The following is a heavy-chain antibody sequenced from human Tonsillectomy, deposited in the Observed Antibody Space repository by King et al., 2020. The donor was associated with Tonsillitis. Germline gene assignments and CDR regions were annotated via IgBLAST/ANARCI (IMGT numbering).Heavy chain of an antibody. V-gene: IGHV3-33*08. Sequence: VQLVESGGGVVQPGRSLRLSCAASGFTFSSYGVHWVRQAPGKGREWVAVIWYNGSNEYYADSVKGRFTISSDNSKNTLYLQRNSLRAEDKAVYYCARAYYDILTIDAFDICGQGTMVTASS. CDR3: ARAYYDILTIDAFDI. CDR2: IWYNGSNE. CDR1: GFTFSSYG. J-gene: IGHJ3*02. D-gene: IGHD3-9*01.